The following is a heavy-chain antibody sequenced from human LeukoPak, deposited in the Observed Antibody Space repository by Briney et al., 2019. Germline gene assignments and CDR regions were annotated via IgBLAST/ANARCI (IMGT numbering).Heavy chain of an antibody. J-gene: IGHJ5*02. V-gene: IGHV1-18*01. Sequence: ASVKVSCKASGYTFTSYGISWVRQAPGQGLEWTGWISAYNGNTNYAQKLQGRVTMTTDTSTSTAYMELRSLRSDDTAVYYCARVCSSTSCYKTWFDPWGQGTLVTVSS. D-gene: IGHD2-2*01. CDR3: ARVCSSTSCYKTWFDP. CDR2: ISAYNGNT. CDR1: GYTFTSYG.